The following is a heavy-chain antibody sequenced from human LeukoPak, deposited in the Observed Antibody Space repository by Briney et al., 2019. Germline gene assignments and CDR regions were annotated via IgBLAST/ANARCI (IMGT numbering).Heavy chain of an antibody. CDR2: IIPIFGTA. V-gene: IGHV1-69*13. Sequence: ASVKVSCKASGGTFSSYAISWVRQAPGRGLEWMGGIIPIFGTANYAQKFQGRVTITADESTSTAYMELSSLRSEDTAVYYCARMIVVVVAAEYGMDVWGQGTTVTVSS. J-gene: IGHJ6*02. CDR1: GGTFSSYA. D-gene: IGHD2-15*01. CDR3: ARMIVVVVAAEYGMDV.